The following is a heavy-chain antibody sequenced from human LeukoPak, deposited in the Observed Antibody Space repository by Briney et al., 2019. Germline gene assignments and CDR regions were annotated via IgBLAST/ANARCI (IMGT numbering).Heavy chain of an antibody. J-gene: IGHJ4*02. CDR3: ARDSLGYCTNGVCPEGYFDY. V-gene: IGHV3-66*01. D-gene: IGHD2-8*01. CDR2: IYSGGST. Sequence: GGSLTLSCAASGFTVSSNYMSWVRQAPGKGLEWVSVIYSGGSTYYADSVKGRFTISRDNSKNTLYLQMNSLRAEDTAVYYCARDSLGYCTNGVCPEGYFDYWGQGTLVTVSS. CDR1: GFTVSSNY.